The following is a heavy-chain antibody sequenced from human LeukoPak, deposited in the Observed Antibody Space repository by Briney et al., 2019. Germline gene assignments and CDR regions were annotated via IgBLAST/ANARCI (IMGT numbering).Heavy chain of an antibody. D-gene: IGHD2-21*02. CDR3: ARVLVVVTGNYMDV. Sequence: PGGSLRLSCAASGFTFSNYAMSWVRLAPGKGLEWVSAISGSGGSTYYADSVKGRFTISRDSAKNSLYLQMNSLRAEDTAVYYYARVLVVVTGNYMDVWGKGTTVTISS. V-gene: IGHV3-23*01. J-gene: IGHJ6*03. CDR2: ISGSGGST. CDR1: GFTFSNYA.